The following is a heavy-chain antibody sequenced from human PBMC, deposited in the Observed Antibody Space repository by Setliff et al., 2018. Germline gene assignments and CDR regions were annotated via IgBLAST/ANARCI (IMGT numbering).Heavy chain of an antibody. CDR2: INYSGST. Sequence: KPSETLSLTCTVSGGSISSYYWSWIRQPPGKGLEWIGYINYSGSTNYNPSLKSRVTISLDTSKSQFSLRLSSLTAADTAVYYCARAKDGYDFDYFDYWGQGTPVTVS. CDR3: ARAKDGYDFDYFDY. D-gene: IGHD5-12*01. V-gene: IGHV4-59*08. CDR1: GGSISSYY. J-gene: IGHJ4*02.